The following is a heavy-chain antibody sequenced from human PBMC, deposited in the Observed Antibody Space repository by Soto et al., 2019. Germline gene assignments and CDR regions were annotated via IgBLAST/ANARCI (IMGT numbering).Heavy chain of an antibody. J-gene: IGHJ4*02. CDR1: GFSFGSYA. D-gene: IGHD3-3*01. CDR2: ISGSDGKT. CDR3: ARWSYLDY. Sequence: GGSLRLSCAASGFSFGSYALSWVRQAPGKGLEWVSTISGSDGKTFYADSVKGRFSISRDTSQSTLYLQTNSLRADDTAMYYCARWSYLDYWGQGTRVTVSS. V-gene: IGHV3-23*01.